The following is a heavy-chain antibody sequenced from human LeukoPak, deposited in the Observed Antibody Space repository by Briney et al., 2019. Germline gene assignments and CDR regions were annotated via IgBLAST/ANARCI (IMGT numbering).Heavy chain of an antibody. CDR2: IIPIFGTA. V-gene: IGHV1-69*06. J-gene: IGHJ4*02. CDR1: GCTFSSYA. D-gene: IGHD2-2*01. Sequence: SVKVSCKASGCTFSSYAISWVRQAPAQGLEWMGGIIPIFGTANYAQKFQGRVTITADKSTSTAYMELSSARSEDTGVYYCARGGEDCSSTSCYSNYFDYWRQGSLLTVSS. CDR3: ARGGEDCSSTSCYSNYFDY.